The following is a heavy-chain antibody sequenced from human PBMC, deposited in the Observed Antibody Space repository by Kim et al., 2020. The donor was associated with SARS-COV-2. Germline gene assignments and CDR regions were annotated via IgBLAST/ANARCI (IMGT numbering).Heavy chain of an antibody. V-gene: IGHV5-51*01. CDR1: GYSFTSYW. D-gene: IGHD6-19*01. Sequence: GESLQISCKGSGYSFTSYWIGWVRQMPGKGLEWMGIIYPGDSDTRYSPSFQGQVTISADKSISTAYLQWSSLKASDTAMYYCARTSGWESYYYYYGMDVWGQGTTVTVSS. CDR3: ARTSGWESYYYYYGMDV. J-gene: IGHJ6*02. CDR2: IYPGDSDT.